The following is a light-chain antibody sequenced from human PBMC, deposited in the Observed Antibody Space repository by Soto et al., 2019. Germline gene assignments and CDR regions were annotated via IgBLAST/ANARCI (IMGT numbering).Light chain of an antibody. J-gene: IGKJ2*02. CDR2: DAY. CDR1: QSVSSSY. V-gene: IGKV3-11*01. Sequence: EIVLTQSPGTLSLSPGERATLSCRASQSVSSSYVAWYQQKVGQAPRLLIYDAYTRATGVGARFTGSGSATDFSLTITSLEPEDFAVYYCQQRGKWPSTFGPGTKVDIK. CDR3: QQRGKWPST.